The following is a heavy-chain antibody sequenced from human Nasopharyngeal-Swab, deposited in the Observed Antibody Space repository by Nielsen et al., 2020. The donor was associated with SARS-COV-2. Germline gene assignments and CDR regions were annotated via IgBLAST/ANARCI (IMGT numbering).Heavy chain of an antibody. CDR3: APLAPMDV. Sequence: GGSLRLSCAASGFTFDDYAMHWVRQAPGKGLEWVSGISWNSGSIGYADSVKGRFTISRDSAKNSLYLQMNSLRAEDTALYYCAPLAPMDVWGKGTTVTVSS. CDR1: GFTFDDYA. CDR2: ISWNSGSI. J-gene: IGHJ6*03. V-gene: IGHV3-9*01.